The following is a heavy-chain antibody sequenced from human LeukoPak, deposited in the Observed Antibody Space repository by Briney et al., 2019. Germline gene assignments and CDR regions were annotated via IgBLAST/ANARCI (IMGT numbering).Heavy chain of an antibody. CDR2: INPNSGAT. V-gene: IGHV1-2*02. Sequence: ASVKVSCKASGYTFTGYYMHWVRQAPGQGLEWMGWINPNSGATNYAQKFQGRVTMTKGTSISTAYMEVSRLRSDDTALYYCARGPDHFDYWGQGTLVTVSS. J-gene: IGHJ4*02. CDR3: ARGPDHFDY. CDR1: GYTFTGYY.